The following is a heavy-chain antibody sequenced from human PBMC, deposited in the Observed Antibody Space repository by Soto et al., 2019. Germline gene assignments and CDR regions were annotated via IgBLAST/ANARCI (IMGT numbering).Heavy chain of an antibody. D-gene: IGHD3-9*01. CDR3: ARGLPINRFNP. V-gene: IGHV4-30-2*01. Sequence: SETLYLTCAVSGGSISSGGYSWSWIRQPPGKGLEWIGYIYHSGSTYYNPSLKSRVTISVDRSNNQFSLKLSSVTAADTAVYYCARGLPINRFNPWGQGTLVTVSS. J-gene: IGHJ5*02. CDR1: GGSISSGGYS. CDR2: IYHSGST.